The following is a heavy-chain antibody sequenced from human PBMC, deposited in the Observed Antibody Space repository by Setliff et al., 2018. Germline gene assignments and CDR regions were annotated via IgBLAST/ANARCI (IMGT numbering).Heavy chain of an antibody. CDR1: GGSISSGGYY. V-gene: IGHV4-39*01. CDR3: ARHHHLLAIFGVGPLHIDY. D-gene: IGHD3-3*01. Sequence: SETLSLTCTVSGGSISSGGYYWSWIRQHPGKGLEWIGYIYYSGSTYYNPPLKSRVTISVDTSKNQFSLRLSSVTAADTAVYYCARHHHLLAIFGVGPLHIDYWGQGTLVTVSS. J-gene: IGHJ4*02. CDR2: IYYSGST.